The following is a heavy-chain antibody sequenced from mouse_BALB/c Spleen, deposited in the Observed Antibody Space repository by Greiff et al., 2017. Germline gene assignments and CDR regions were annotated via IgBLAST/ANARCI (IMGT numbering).Heavy chain of an antibody. J-gene: IGHJ3*01. CDR3: ARDGGNYGAY. D-gene: IGHD2-1*01. Sequence: EVQRVESGPGLVKPSQSLSLTCSVTGYSITSGYYWNWIRQFPGNKLEWMGYISYDGSNNYNPSLKNRISITRDTSKNQFFLKLNSVTTEDTATYYCARDGGNYGAYWGQGTLVTVSA. CDR1: GYSITSGYY. CDR2: ISYDGSN. V-gene: IGHV3-6*02.